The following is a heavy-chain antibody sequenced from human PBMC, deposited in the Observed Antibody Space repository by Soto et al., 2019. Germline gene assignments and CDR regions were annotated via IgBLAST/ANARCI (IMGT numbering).Heavy chain of an antibody. CDR1: GFTFSXSW. V-gene: IGHV3-7*03. J-gene: IGHJ6*02. CDR3: AREARPDVLRDLLIXXXXXIXXXDXXXGXXXXSXGXDF. CDR2: XXXXXXEK. D-gene: IGHD2-8*01. Sequence: EVQLVESGGGLVXPGGXLRLSXAASGFTFSXSWMAWVRXXPGXXXXXXXXXXXXXXEKYYVDSLKGRFAISRDNAKNSLYLQMTGLRADDTAVYFCAREARPDVLRDLLIXXXXXIXXXDXXXGXXXXSXGXDFWGQGTTVTVSS.